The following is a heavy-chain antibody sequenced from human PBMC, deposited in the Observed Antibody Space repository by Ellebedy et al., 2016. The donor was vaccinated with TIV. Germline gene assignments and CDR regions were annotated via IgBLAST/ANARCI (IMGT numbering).Heavy chain of an antibody. CDR3: ARTVPQLDY. CDR2: IKSKTDGGTT. D-gene: IGHD1-14*01. CDR1: GFTFSSYG. Sequence: GGSLRLXXAASGFTFSSYGMHWVRQAPGKGLEWVGRIKSKTDGGTTDYAAPVKGRFTISRDDSKNTLYLQMNSLKTEDTAVYYCARTVPQLDYWGQGTLVTVSS. J-gene: IGHJ4*02. V-gene: IGHV3-15*01.